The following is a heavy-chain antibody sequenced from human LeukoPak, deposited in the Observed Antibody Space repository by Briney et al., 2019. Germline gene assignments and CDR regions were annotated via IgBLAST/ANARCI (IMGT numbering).Heavy chain of an antibody. D-gene: IGHD3-9*01. CDR1: GFSFSTYW. CDR3: ARDHYDTSTGYYTGGGI. CDR2: INQDESEK. Sequence: SGGSLRLSCAACGFSFSTYWMSWLRQAPGKGLEWVASINQDESEKWYVDAVKGRFTISRDNAKNSLYLQMNSLRAEDTAVYYCARDHYDTSTGYYTGGGIWGQGTMVTVSS. V-gene: IGHV3-7*01. J-gene: IGHJ3*02.